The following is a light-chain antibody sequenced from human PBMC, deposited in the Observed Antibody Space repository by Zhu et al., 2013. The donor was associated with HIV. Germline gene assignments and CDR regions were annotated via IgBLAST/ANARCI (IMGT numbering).Light chain of an antibody. J-gene: IGKJ4*01. Sequence: EIEMTQSPASLSVSPGEGATLSCRTSQSISSNLAWYQHKPGQAPRLLIYGVSIRATGIPARFSGSGSGTDFTLTISSLQSEDFAVYYCQQYDGWPVALTFGGGTKVEIK. V-gene: IGKV3-15*01. CDR3: QQYDGWPVALT. CDR1: QSISSN. CDR2: GVS.